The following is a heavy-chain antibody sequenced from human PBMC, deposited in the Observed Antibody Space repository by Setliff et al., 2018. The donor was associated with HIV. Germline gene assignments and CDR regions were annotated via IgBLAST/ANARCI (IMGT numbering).Heavy chain of an antibody. CDR3: ARDQGLWDYGGKFLLREYFNH. CDR1: GYTLTELS. CDR2: FDPEDGET. V-gene: IGHV1-24*01. D-gene: IGHD4-17*01. J-gene: IGHJ1*01. Sequence: GASVKVSCKISGYTLTELSIHWVRQAPGKGLEWMANFDPEDGETFYAQKFQGRLTMTEDTSTDTAYMELSRVRSDDTAVYYCARDQGLWDYGGKFLLREYFNHWGQGTLVTVSS.